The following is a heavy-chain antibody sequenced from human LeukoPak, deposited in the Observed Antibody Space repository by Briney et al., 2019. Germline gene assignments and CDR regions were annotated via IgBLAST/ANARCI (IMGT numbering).Heavy chain of an antibody. J-gene: IGHJ4*02. D-gene: IGHD5-18*01. CDR1: GYTFTGYY. Sequence: RASVKVSCKASGYTFTGYYMHWVRQAPGQGLEWMGWINPNSGGTNYAQKFQGRVTMTRDTSSSTAYMELSRLRSDDTAVYYCARRPDADTAMVFDYWGQGTLVTVSS. V-gene: IGHV1-2*02. CDR3: ARRPDADTAMVFDY. CDR2: INPNSGGT.